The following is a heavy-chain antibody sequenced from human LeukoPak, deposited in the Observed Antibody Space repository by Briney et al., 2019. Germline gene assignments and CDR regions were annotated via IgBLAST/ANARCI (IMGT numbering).Heavy chain of an antibody. Sequence: ASVKVSCKASGYTFTSYDINWVRQATGQGHEWMGWMNPNSGNTGYAQKFQGRVTMTRNTSISTAYMELISLRSEDTAVYYCARERSYPTDYYYYGMDVWGQGTTVTVSS. CDR1: GYTFTSYD. CDR2: MNPNSGNT. J-gene: IGHJ6*02. D-gene: IGHD3-16*02. CDR3: ARERSYPTDYYYYGMDV. V-gene: IGHV1-8*01.